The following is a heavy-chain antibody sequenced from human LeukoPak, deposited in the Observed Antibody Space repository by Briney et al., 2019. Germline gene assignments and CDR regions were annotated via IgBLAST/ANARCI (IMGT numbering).Heavy chain of an antibody. V-gene: IGHV4-59*08. CDR2: IYYSGST. D-gene: IGHD5-24*01. J-gene: IGHJ4*02. CDR3: TRGEMTTIDY. CDR1: GGSISSYS. Sequence: SETLSLTCTVSGGSISSYSWNWIRQPPGKGLEWIGYIYYSGSTNCNPSLKSRVTMSVDTSKNQFSLKLSSVTAAATAVYYCTRGEMTTIDYWGQGTLVTVSS.